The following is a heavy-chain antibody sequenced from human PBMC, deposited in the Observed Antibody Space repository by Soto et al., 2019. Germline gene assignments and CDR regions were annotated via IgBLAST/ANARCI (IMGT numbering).Heavy chain of an antibody. CDR2: INPNSGGT. Sequence: ASVKVSCKASGYTFTGYYMHWVRQAPGQGLEWMGWINPNSGGTNYAQKFQGRVTMTRDTSISTAYMELSRLRSDDTAVYYCARDLSEVRGVITDNLGYWGQGTLVTV. V-gene: IGHV1-2*02. D-gene: IGHD3-10*01. CDR1: GYTFTGYY. J-gene: IGHJ4*02. CDR3: ARDLSEVRGVITDNLGY.